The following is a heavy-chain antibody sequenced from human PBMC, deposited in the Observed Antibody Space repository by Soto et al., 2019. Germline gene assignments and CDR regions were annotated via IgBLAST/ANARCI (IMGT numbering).Heavy chain of an antibody. CDR3: ARHSRIAARHNWFDP. CDR1: GGSISSSSYY. D-gene: IGHD6-6*01. CDR2: IYYSGST. Sequence: QLQLQESGPGLVKPSETLSLTCTVSGGSISSSSYYWGWIRQPPGKGLEWIGSIYYSGSTYYNPSLKSRVTISVDTSKNQFSLKLSSVTAADTAVYYCARHSRIAARHNWFDPRGQGTLVTVSS. J-gene: IGHJ5*02. V-gene: IGHV4-39*01.